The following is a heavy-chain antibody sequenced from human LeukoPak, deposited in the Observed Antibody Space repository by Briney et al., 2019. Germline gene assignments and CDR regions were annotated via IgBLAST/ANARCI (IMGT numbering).Heavy chain of an antibody. CDR1: GGSFSSSSYS. D-gene: IGHD3-10*01. J-gene: IGHJ4*02. CDR2: IYYSGST. Sequence: PSETLSLTCTVSGGSFSSSSYSWGWIRQPPGKGLEWIGSIYYSGSTSYNPFLKSRVTISVDTSKNQFSLKLTSVTAADTAVYYCARGVYGSGAPFDYWGQGTLVTVSS. V-gene: IGHV4-39*01. CDR3: ARGVYGSGAPFDY.